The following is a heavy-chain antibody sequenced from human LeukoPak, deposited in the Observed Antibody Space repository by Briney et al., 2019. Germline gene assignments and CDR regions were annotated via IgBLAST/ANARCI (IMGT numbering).Heavy chain of an antibody. CDR1: GFTFSSYA. J-gene: IGHJ3*02. D-gene: IGHD2-21*02. CDR2: ISGSGGST. CDR3: AKANIVVVTAIPIDAFDI. V-gene: IGHV3-23*01. Sequence: GGSLRLSCAASGFTFSSYAMSWVRQAPGKGLEWVSAISGSGGSTYYADSVKGRFTISRDNSKNTLYLQMNSLRAEDTAVYYRAKANIVVVTAIPIDAFDIWGQGTMVTVSS.